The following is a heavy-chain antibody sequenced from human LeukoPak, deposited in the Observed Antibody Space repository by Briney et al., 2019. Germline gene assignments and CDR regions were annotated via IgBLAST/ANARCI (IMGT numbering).Heavy chain of an antibody. D-gene: IGHD1-26*01. Sequence: ASVKVSCKASGGTFSSYAISWVRQAPGQGLEWMGRIIPILNIANYAQKFQGRVTITAGKSTSTAYMELSSLRSEDTAVYYCARDVSASYYFDYWGQGTLVTVSS. CDR3: ARDVSASYYFDY. V-gene: IGHV1-69*04. CDR2: IIPILNIA. CDR1: GGTFSSYA. J-gene: IGHJ4*02.